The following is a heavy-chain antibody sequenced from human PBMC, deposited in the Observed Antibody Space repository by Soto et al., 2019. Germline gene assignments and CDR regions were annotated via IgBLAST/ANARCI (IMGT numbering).Heavy chain of an antibody. Sequence: GGSLRLSCAASGFTFSSYGMHWVRQAPGKGLEWVAVICCDGSNKYYADSVKGRFTISRVNSKNTLYLQMNSLRAEDTAVYYCARDDPYSSSRCAFDIWGQGTMVTVSS. CDR3: ARDDPYSSSRCAFDI. CDR1: GFTFSSYG. D-gene: IGHD6-6*01. V-gene: IGHV3-33*08. J-gene: IGHJ3*02. CDR2: ICCDGSNK.